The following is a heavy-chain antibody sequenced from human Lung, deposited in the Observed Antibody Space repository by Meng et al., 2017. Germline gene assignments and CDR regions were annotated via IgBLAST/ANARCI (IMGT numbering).Heavy chain of an antibody. CDR1: GFSMSSGGYY. V-gene: IGHV4-31*03. Sequence: SETLSLTCTVSGFSMSSGGYYWSWIRQHPGKGLEWIGYIYYSGSTSYNPSLKSRLTISVDTSKNQFSLKLTSVTAADTAVYYCARGSTTGVTAEDSWGQGTLVTVSS. D-gene: IGHD4-23*01. J-gene: IGHJ4*02. CDR2: IYYSGST. CDR3: ARGSTTGVTAEDS.